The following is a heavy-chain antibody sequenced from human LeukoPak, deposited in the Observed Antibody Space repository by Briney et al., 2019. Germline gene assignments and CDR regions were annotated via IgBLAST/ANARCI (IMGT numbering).Heavy chain of an antibody. CDR1: GFTFDDYA. D-gene: IGHD3-22*01. CDR3: VIEPGYYDSSCYYYDRFVAFAI. CDR2: ISWNSGSI. J-gene: IGHJ3*02. V-gene: IGHV3-9*01. Sequence: GGSLRLSCAASGFTFDDYAMHWVRQAPGKGLEWVSGISWNSGSIGYADSVKGRFTISRDNAQNSLYLQMNSLRAEDTALYYCVIEPGYYDSSCYYYDRFVAFAIWGQGTMVTVSS.